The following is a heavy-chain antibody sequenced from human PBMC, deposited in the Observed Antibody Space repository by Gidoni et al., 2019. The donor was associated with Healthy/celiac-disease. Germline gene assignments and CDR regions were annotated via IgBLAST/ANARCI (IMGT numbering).Heavy chain of an antibody. CDR1: AYTFTGYY. D-gene: IGHD6-6*01. CDR2: INPNSGGT. CDR3: ATEYSSSSTGHFYYGMDV. Sequence: QVQLVQSGAEVKKPGASVKVSCKASAYTFTGYYMHWVRQAPGQGLEWMGWINPNSGGTNYAQKFQGRVTMTRDTSISTAYMELSRLRSDDTAVYYCATEYSSSSTGHFYYGMDVWGQGTTVTVSS. J-gene: IGHJ6*02. V-gene: IGHV1-2*02.